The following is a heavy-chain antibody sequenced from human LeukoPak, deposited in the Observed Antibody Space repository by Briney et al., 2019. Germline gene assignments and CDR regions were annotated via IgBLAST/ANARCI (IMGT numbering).Heavy chain of an antibody. CDR3: ARHLDRAFDI. CDR2: IYYSGST. V-gene: IGHV4-59*08. CDR1: GGSISSYY. J-gene: IGHJ3*02. D-gene: IGHD3-22*01. Sequence: PSETLSLTCTVSGGSISSYYWSWIRQPPGKGLEWIGYIYYSGSTNYIPSLKSRVTISVDTSKNQFSLKLSSVTAADMAVYYCARHLDRAFDIWGQGTMVTVSS.